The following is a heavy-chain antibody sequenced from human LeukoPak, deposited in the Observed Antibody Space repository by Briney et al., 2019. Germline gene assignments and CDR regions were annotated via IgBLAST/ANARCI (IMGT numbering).Heavy chain of an antibody. CDR1: GYSFTSYW. CDR3: ARTTSQVRGVIFGPMDV. V-gene: IGHV5-51*01. Sequence: GESLKISCKGSGYSFTSYWIGWVRQMPGKGLEWMGIIYPGDSDTRYSPSFQGQVTISADKSISTAYLQWSSLKASDTAMYYCARTTSQVRGVIFGPMDVWGQGTTVTVSS. CDR2: IYPGDSDT. D-gene: IGHD3-10*01. J-gene: IGHJ6*02.